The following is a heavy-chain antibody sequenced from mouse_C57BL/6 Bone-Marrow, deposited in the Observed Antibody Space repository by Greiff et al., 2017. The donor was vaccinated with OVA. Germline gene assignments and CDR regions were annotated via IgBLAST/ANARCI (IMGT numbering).Heavy chain of an antibody. V-gene: IGHV1-82*01. CDR2: IYPGDGDT. Sequence: QVQLQQSGPELVKPGASVKISCKASGYAFSSSWMNWVKQRPGKGLEWIGRIYPGDGDTNYNGKFKGKATLTADKSSSTAYMQLSSLTSEDSAVYFCARSKAHFDDGGQGTTLTVSS. CDR3: ARSKAHFDD. J-gene: IGHJ2*01. CDR1: GYAFSSSW.